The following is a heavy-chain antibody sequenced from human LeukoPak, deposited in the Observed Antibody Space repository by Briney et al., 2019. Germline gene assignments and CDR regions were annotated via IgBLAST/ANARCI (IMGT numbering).Heavy chain of an antibody. J-gene: IGHJ6*03. CDR2: IIPIFGTA. Sequence: VAPVKVSCKASGGTFSSYAISWVRQAPGQGLEWMGGIIPIFGTANYAQKFQGRVTITADESTSTAYMELSSLRSEDTAVYYCARAGGYYYYYYMDVWGKGTTVTVSS. D-gene: IGHD6-25*01. CDR3: ARAGGYYYYYYMDV. CDR1: GGTFSSYA. V-gene: IGHV1-69*13.